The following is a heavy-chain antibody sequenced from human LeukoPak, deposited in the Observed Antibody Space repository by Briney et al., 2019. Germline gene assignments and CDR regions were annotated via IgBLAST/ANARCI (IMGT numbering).Heavy chain of an antibody. V-gene: IGHV1-69*01. J-gene: IGHJ6*02. CDR1: GGTFSSYA. CDR2: IIPIFGTA. Sequence: GSSVKVSCKASGGTFSSYAISWVRQAPGQGLEWMGGIIPIFGTANYAQKFQGRVTITADESTSTAYKELSSLRSEDTDEYYCAREGYYGSGIYMDVWGQGTTVTVSS. D-gene: IGHD3-10*01. CDR3: AREGYYGSGIYMDV.